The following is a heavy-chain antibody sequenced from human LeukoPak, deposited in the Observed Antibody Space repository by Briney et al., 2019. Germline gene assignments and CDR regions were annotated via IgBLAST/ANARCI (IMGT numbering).Heavy chain of an antibody. J-gene: IGHJ4*02. CDR2: INQGGSDK. Sequence: PGGSLRLSCAASGFTFSGHWMSWVSQAPGKGLEWVANINQGGSDKYYVDSVKGRFTISRDNANNLLYLQMNSLRGEDTAVYYCTRDRSRAEDDWGQGTLVTASS. CDR1: GFTFSGHW. CDR3: TRDRSRAEDD. D-gene: IGHD1-14*01. V-gene: IGHV3-7*01.